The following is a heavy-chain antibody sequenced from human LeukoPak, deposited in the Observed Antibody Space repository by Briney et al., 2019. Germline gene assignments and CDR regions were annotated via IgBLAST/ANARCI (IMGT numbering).Heavy chain of an antibody. CDR3: AKGLARFGYGALLDF. D-gene: IGHD4/OR15-4a*01. V-gene: IGHV3-30*18. J-gene: IGHJ4*02. Sequence: GGSLRLSCEASGFTFSSYGMHWVRQAPGKGLEWVAVISYDGPNKYYADSVKGRFTISRDNSKNTQYLQMNSLRAEDTAVYYCAKGLARFGYGALLDFWGQGTLVTVSS. CDR1: GFTFSSYG. CDR2: ISYDGPNK.